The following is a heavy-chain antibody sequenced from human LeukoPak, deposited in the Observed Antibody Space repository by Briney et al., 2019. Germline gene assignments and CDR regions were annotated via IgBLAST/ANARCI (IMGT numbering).Heavy chain of an antibody. CDR1: GFTFSSYW. CDR2: INSNGSST. V-gene: IGHV3-74*01. Sequence: GGSLRLSCAASGFTFSSYWMHWVRQAPGKGLVWVSRINSNGSSTSYADSVKGRFTISRDNAKNTLHLQMNSLRAEDTAVYYCARATNDFWSGYYSSSIDYWGQGTLVTVSS. J-gene: IGHJ4*02. CDR3: ARATNDFWSGYYSSSIDY. D-gene: IGHD3-3*01.